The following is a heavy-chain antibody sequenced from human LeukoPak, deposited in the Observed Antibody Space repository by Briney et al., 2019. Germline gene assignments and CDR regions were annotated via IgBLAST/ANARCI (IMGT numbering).Heavy chain of an antibody. CDR1: GGSFSGYY. Sequence: SETLSLTCAVYGGSFSGYYWSWIRQPPGKGLEWIGEINHSGSTNYNPSLKSRVTISVDTSKNQFSLKLSSVTAADTAVYYCARTGGGYSYGRRYYYYYYYMDVWGKGTTVTISS. D-gene: IGHD5-18*01. CDR2: INHSGST. J-gene: IGHJ6*03. V-gene: IGHV4-34*01. CDR3: ARTGGGYSYGRRYYYYYYYMDV.